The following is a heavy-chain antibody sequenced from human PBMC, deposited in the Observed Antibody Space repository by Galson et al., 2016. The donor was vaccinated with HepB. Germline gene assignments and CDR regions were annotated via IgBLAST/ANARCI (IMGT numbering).Heavy chain of an antibody. CDR3: ARVRENNWFDP. J-gene: IGHJ5*02. D-gene: IGHD1-26*01. CDR2: VWPGDSDT. CDR1: RYTFTTYW. Sequence: QSGAEVKEPGESLRISCQASRYTFTTYWIAWVRQMSGKGLELMGIVWPGDSDTRYSPSFQGQVTISADRSINTAYLQWTRLKVSDTATYYCARVRENNWFDPWGQGTLVTVSS. V-gene: IGHV5-51*01.